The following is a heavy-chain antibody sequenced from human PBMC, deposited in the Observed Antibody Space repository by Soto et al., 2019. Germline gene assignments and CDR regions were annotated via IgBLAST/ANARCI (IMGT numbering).Heavy chain of an antibody. CDR3: ARLRIATNNYKWFDP. CDR2: IYVTGAV. D-gene: IGHD2-21*01. CDR1: GAALNSGNNY. V-gene: IGHV4-31*03. J-gene: IGHJ5*02. Sequence: TLSLTCSASGAALNSGNNYWSWIRQVQGTGQEWIGHIYVTGAVDYNPSLRDRITISQDTSERQFSLNLRLVTAADTAVYYCARLRIATNNYKWFDPWGQGTLVTVSS.